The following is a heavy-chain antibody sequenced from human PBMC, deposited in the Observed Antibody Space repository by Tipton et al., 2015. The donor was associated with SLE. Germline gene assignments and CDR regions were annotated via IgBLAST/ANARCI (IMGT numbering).Heavy chain of an antibody. CDR3: ARDCGFVSGGFYDSMDV. J-gene: IGHJ6*02. CDR2: ISSSSSYI. D-gene: IGHD1-26*01. CDR1: GFTFSSYS. Sequence: SLRLSCATSGFTFSSYSMNWVRQAPGKGLEWVSSISSSSSYIYYADSVKGRFTISRDNAKNSLYLQMNSLRAEDTAVYYCARDCGFVSGGFYDSMDVWGQGTTVTVSS. V-gene: IGHV3-21*01.